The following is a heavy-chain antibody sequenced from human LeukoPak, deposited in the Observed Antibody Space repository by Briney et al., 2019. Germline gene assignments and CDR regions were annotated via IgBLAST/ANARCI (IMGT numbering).Heavy chain of an antibody. D-gene: IGHD5-24*01. Sequence: SVKVSCKASGGTFISYAISWVRQAPGPGLEWMGGIIPFFDTANYAQKFQGRVTITTDESTSTAYMELSSVRAEDTAVYYCARAADDRDGYKFYFDYWGQGTLVTVSS. J-gene: IGHJ4*02. CDR2: IIPFFDTA. CDR1: GGTFISYA. V-gene: IGHV1-69*05. CDR3: ARAADDRDGYKFYFDY.